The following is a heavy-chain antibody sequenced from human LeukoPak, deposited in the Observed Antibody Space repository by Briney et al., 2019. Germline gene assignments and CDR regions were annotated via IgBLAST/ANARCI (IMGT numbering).Heavy chain of an antibody. CDR3: ARVPSPTYYDSSGHY. D-gene: IGHD3-22*01. Sequence: GGSLRLSCSASGFTFSSYAMHWVRQAPGKGLEYVSAISTNGGSTYYADSVRGRFTISRDNSKNTLYLQMNSLRAEDTAVYYCARVPSPTYYDSSGHYWGQGTLVTVSS. J-gene: IGHJ4*02. CDR1: GFTFSSYA. V-gene: IGHV3-64*04. CDR2: ISTNGGST.